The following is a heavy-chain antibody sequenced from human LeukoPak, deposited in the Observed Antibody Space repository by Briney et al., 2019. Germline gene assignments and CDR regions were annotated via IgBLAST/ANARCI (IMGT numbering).Heavy chain of an antibody. CDR2: ISAYNGNT. CDR1: GYTFTSYG. D-gene: IGHD6-19*01. V-gene: IGHV1-18*01. Sequence: ASVKVSCKASGYTFTSYGISWVRQAPGQGLEWMGRISAYNGNTNYAQKLQGRVTMTTDTSTSTAYMELRSLRSDDTAVYYCARDSSDDYYYYGMDVWGQGTTVTVSS. J-gene: IGHJ6*02. CDR3: ARDSSDDYYYYGMDV.